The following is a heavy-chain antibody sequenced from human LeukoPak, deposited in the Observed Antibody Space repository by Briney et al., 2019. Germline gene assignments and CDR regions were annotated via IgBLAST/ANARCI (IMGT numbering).Heavy chain of an antibody. CDR1: GGSFSGYY. Sequence: SETLSLTCAVYGGSFSGYYWSWIRQPPGKGLEWIGEINHSGSTYYNPSLKSRVTISVDTSKDQFSLKLSSVTAADTAVYYCARDGRSYYDILTGNNWFDPWGQGTLVTVSS. J-gene: IGHJ5*02. CDR3: ARDGRSYYDILTGNNWFDP. CDR2: INHSGST. D-gene: IGHD3-9*01. V-gene: IGHV4-34*01.